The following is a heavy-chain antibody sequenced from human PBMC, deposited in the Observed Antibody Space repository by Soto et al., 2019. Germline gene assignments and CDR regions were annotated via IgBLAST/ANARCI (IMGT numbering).Heavy chain of an antibody. Sequence: SETLSLTCTVSGGSISSYYWSWIRQPPGKGLEWIGYIYYSGSTNYNPSLKSRVTISVDTSKNQFSLKLSSVTAADTAVYYCAREERDLGDWFDPWGQGTLVTVSS. CDR3: AREERDLGDWFDP. V-gene: IGHV4-59*01. D-gene: IGHD3-16*01. J-gene: IGHJ5*02. CDR1: GGSISSYY. CDR2: IYYSGST.